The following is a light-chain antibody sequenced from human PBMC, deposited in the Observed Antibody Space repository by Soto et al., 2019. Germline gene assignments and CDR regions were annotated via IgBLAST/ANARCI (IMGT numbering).Light chain of an antibody. V-gene: IGLV2-14*01. CDR3: CSYTTSSTLV. CDR2: EDI. J-gene: IGLJ1*01. CDR1: SSDIGTYNH. Sequence: QSALTQPASVSGSPGQSISISCAGTSSDIGTYNHVSWYQQHPGKAPQLIIYEDINRPSGLSSRFSGSKSGNTASLTISGLRAEDEADYFCCSYTTSSTLVCGTGTKVTVL.